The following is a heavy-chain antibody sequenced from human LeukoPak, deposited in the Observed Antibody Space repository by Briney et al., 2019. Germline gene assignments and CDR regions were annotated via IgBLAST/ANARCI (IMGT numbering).Heavy chain of an antibody. CDR3: ARDRGRYYMDV. V-gene: IGHV3-21*01. CDR1: GFTFSTYN. CDR2: ITSSSTYI. D-gene: IGHD6-25*01. J-gene: IGHJ6*03. Sequence: PGESLRLSCAASGFTFSTYNMNWVRQAPGKGLEWVSSITSSSTYIYYADSVKGRFTISRDNAKNSLYLQMNSLRAGDTAVYYCARDRGRYYMDVWGKGTTVTISS.